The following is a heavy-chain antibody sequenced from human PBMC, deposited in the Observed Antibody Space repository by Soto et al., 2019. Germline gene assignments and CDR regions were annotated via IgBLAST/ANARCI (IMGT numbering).Heavy chain of an antibody. V-gene: IGHV1-3*01. Sequence: ASVKVSCKASGYTFTSYAMHWVRQAPGQRLEWMGWINAGNGNTKYSQKFQGRVTITRDTSASTAYMELSSLRSEDTAVYYCARVPVAGSYYSYGMDVWGQGTTVTVS. CDR3: ARVPVAGSYYSYGMDV. CDR2: INAGNGNT. J-gene: IGHJ6*02. D-gene: IGHD6-19*01. CDR1: GYTFTSYA.